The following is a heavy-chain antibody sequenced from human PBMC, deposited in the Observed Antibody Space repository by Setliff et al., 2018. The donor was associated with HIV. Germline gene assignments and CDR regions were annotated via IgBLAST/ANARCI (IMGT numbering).Heavy chain of an antibody. V-gene: IGHV1-18*01. CDR2: VSAYNGNT. D-gene: IGHD1-26*01. CDR1: GYTFSSYG. J-gene: IGHJ4*02. Sequence: ASVKVSCKASGYTFSSYGISWVRQAPGQGLEWVGWVSAYNGNTNYAQKLQGRVTVTTDTSTSTAYMELTALRSDDTAIYYCARGRGQWAVREYFDQWGQGTPVTVSS. CDR3: ARGRGQWAVREYFDQ.